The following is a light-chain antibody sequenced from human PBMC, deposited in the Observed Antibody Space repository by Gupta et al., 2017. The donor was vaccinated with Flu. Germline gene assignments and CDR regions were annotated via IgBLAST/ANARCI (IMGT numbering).Light chain of an antibody. Sequence: QSALTQPAAGSRSPGHSVTIPWTGISSDVGGYNPASWYQQPPAKAPKLMIYEVSNRPSGVSNRFSGSKSSNTASLTIAGLQAEDEADYYCSSYTSSSTSYVFGTGTKVTVL. CDR1: SSDVGGYNP. CDR3: SSYTSSSTSYV. V-gene: IGLV2-14*01. J-gene: IGLJ1*01. CDR2: EVS.